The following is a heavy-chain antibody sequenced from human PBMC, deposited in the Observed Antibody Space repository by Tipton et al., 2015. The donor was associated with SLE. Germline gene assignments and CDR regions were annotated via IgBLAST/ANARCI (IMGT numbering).Heavy chain of an antibody. J-gene: IGHJ4*02. D-gene: IGHD3-22*01. V-gene: IGHV3-73*01. CDR3: TVDYYDSSGSHFGFDY. CDR1: GFTFSGSA. CDR2: IRSKANSYAT. Sequence: SLRLSCAASGFTFSGSAMHWVRQASGKGLEWVGRIRSKANSYATAYAASGSGRFTISRDDSKNTAYLQMNSLKTEDTAVYYCTVDYYDSSGSHFGFDYWGQGTLVTVSS.